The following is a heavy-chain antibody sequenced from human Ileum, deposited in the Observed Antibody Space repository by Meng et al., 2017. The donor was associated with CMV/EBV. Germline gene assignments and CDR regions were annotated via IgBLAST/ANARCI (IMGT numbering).Heavy chain of an antibody. D-gene: IGHD3-22*01. J-gene: IGHJ5*02. CDR2: ISVYNGNT. CDR3: AREHDRTNWFDT. V-gene: IGHV1-18*01. Sequence: SCKASGYTFSNYGISWVRQAHGQGLEWMERISVYNGNTNYAQKLQGRATMTTETSTNTAYMELRSLRSDETAVNYCAREHDRTNWFDTWGKGTLVTVS. CDR1: GYTFSNYG.